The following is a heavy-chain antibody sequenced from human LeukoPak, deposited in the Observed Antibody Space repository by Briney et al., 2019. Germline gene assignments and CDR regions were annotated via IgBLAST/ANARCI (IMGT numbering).Heavy chain of an antibody. V-gene: IGHV3-23*01. Sequence: GGSLRLSCAASGFTFSSYAISWVRQAPGKGLEWVSAISGSGGSTYYADSVKGRFTISRDNSKNTLYLQMNSLRAEDTAVYYCAKDRSPENRYYYYMDVWGKGTTVTVSS. CDR3: AKDRSPENRYYYYMDV. CDR2: ISGSGGST. J-gene: IGHJ6*03. D-gene: IGHD2/OR15-2a*01. CDR1: GFTFSSYA.